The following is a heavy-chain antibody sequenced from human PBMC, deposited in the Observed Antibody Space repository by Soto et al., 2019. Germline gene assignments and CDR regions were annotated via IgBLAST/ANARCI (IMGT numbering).Heavy chain of an antibody. V-gene: IGHV1-58*01. D-gene: IGHD5-18*01. CDR1: GFTFTSSA. J-gene: IGHJ4*02. CDR3: AAGGVDTAMLTFDY. Sequence: SVKVSCKASGFTFTSSAVHWVRQARGQRLEWIGWIVVGSGNTNYAQKFQERVTITRDMSTSTAYMELSSLRSEDTAVYYCAAGGVDTAMLTFDYWGQGTLVTVYS. CDR2: IVVGSGNT.